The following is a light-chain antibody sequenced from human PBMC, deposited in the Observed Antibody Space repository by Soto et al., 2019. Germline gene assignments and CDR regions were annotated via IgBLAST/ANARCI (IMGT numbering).Light chain of an antibody. CDR2: GAS. CDR1: QDIKYW. CDR3: QQLNSYPPFT. J-gene: IGKJ3*01. Sequence: DIQMTQSPSSVSASVGDRVTITCRASQDIKYWLAWYQQRPGEAPKLLIYGASSLHSGVPSRFSGSGSGTDFTLTISSLQPEDFATYYCQQLNSYPPFTFGPGTKVDIK. V-gene: IGKV1-12*01.